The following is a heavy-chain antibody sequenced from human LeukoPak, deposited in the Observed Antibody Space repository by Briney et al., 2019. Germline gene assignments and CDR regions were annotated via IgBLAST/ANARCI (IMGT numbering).Heavy chain of an antibody. D-gene: IGHD4-17*01. CDR3: ARVGYGDPIDY. Sequence: SETLSLTCAVSGYSISSGYYWGWIRQPPGKGLEWIGSIYRSGSTYYNPSLKSRVTISVDTSKNQFSLKLSSVTAADTAVYYCARVGYGDPIDYWGQGTLVTVSS. CDR1: GYSISSGYY. J-gene: IGHJ4*02. CDR2: IYRSGST. V-gene: IGHV4-38-2*01.